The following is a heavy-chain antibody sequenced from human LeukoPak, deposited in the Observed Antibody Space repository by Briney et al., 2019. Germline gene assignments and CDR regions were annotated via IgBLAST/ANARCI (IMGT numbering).Heavy chain of an antibody. V-gene: IGHV1-3*01. J-gene: IGHJ4*02. D-gene: IGHD1-26*01. CDR2: INAGNGKT. CDR1: GYTFTSYA. CDR3: ARDSPRIVGANDY. Sequence: ASVKVSCKASGYTFTSYAIHWVRQAPGQGLEWMGWINAGNGKTRYSQNFQGRVTIARDSSASTVYMELSSLRSEDTAVYYCARDSPRIVGANDYWGQGTLVTVSS.